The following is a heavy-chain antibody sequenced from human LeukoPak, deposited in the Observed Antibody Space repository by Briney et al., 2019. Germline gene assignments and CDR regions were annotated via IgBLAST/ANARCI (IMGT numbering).Heavy chain of an antibody. CDR1: GFSFSNHW. CDR2: INSDGSST. Sequence: PGGSLRLSCAASGFSFSNHWMHWVRQVPGKGLVWVSRINSDGSSTTYADSVKGRFTISRDNAKNTLYLQMNSLRAEDTAVYYCAKDGVTIFGGGYYYYGMDVWGQGTTVTVSS. D-gene: IGHD3-3*01. J-gene: IGHJ6*02. V-gene: IGHV3-74*03. CDR3: AKDGVTIFGGGYYYYGMDV.